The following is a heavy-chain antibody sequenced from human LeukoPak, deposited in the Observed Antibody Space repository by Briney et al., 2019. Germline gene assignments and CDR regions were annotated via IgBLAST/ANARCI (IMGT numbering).Heavy chain of an antibody. D-gene: IGHD6-19*01. CDR2: IIPIFGTA. J-gene: IGHJ4*02. CDR3: ARGSLAVAGGYFDY. Sequence: GASVKVSCKASGGTFSSYAISWVRQAPGQGLEWMGGIIPIFGTANYAQKFQGRVTITADESTSTAYMELSSLRSEDTAVYYCARGSLAVAGGYFDYWGQGTLVTVSS. CDR1: GGTFSSYA. V-gene: IGHV1-69*13.